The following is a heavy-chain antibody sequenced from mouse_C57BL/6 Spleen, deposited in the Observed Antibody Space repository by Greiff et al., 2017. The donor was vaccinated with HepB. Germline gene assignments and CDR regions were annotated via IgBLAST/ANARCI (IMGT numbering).Heavy chain of an antibody. D-gene: IGHD2-1*01. V-gene: IGHV6-6*01. CDR2: IRNKANNHAT. CDR3: TKTPIYYGNYPYAMDY. CDR1: GFTFSDAW. Sequence: DVMLVESGGGLVQPGGSMKLSCAASGFTFSDAWMDWVRQSPEKGLEWVAEIRNKANNHATYYAESVKGRFTISRDDSKSSVYLQMNSLRAEDTGIYYCTKTPIYYGNYPYAMDYWGQGTSVTVSS. J-gene: IGHJ4*01.